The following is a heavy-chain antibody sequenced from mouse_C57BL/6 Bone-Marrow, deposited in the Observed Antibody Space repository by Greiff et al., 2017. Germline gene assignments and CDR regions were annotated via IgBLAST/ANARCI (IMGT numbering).Heavy chain of an antibody. J-gene: IGHJ4*01. CDR2: IRNKANNHAT. Sequence: EVKLVESGGGLVQPGGSMKLSCAASGFTFSDAWMDWVRQSPEKGLEWVAEIRNKANNHATYYAESVKGRFTISRDDSKSSVYLQMNSLRAEDTGIYYCSPYYGSSYPYAMDYWGQGTSVTVSS. D-gene: IGHD1-1*01. CDR1: GFTFSDAW. V-gene: IGHV6-6*01. CDR3: SPYYGSSYPYAMDY.